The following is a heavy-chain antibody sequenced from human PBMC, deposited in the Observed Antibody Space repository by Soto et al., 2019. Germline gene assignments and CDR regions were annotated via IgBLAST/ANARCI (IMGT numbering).Heavy chain of an antibody. CDR3: ARMAYGGNYLDD. CDR1: GFTFSSYW. Sequence: GGSLRLSCAASGFTFSSYWMSWVRQAPGKGLEWVANIKQDGREKYYVDSVKGRFTISRDNAKNSLYLQMNSLRAADTAVYYCARMAYGGNYLDDWGQGTLVTVSS. V-gene: IGHV3-7*01. J-gene: IGHJ4*02. D-gene: IGHD4-17*01. CDR2: IKQDGREK.